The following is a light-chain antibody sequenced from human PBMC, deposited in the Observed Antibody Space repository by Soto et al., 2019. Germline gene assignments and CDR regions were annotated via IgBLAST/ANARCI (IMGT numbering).Light chain of an antibody. J-gene: IGLJ2*01. Sequence: QPVLTQPPSVSGAPGQRVTISCTGSSSNIGAGYDVQWYQQLPGAAPRLLIFGNTNRPSGVPDRFSCSRSGTSASLAISGLQAEDEADYYCQSYDISLSVSVVFGGGTKVTVL. CDR3: QSYDISLSVSVV. CDR1: SSNIGAGYD. CDR2: GNT. V-gene: IGLV1-40*01.